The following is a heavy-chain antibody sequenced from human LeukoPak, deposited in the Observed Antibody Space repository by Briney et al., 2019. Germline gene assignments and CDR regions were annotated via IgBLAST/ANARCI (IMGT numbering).Heavy chain of an antibody. D-gene: IGHD6-13*01. CDR3: ARGDSSSWYNLFDY. CDR1: GYTFTGYY. J-gene: IGHJ4*02. V-gene: IGHV1-2*02. CDR2: INPNSGGT. Sequence: ASVKVSCKASGYTFTGYYMHWVRQAPGQGLEWMGWINPNSGGTNYAQKFQGRVTMTRDTSISTAYMELSRLRSDDTAVYYCARGDSSSWYNLFDYWGQGTLVTVSS.